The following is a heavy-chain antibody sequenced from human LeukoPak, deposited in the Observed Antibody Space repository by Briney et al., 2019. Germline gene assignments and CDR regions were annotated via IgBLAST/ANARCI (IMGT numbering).Heavy chain of an antibody. J-gene: IGHJ3*01. D-gene: IGHD6-6*01. V-gene: IGHV3-53*01. CDR2: AFSDGRT. Sequence: PGGSLRLSCAASGITVSTNYMSWVRQAPGKGLEWVSIAFSDGRTFYADSVKGRFTISRDSSKNTVFLQMNSLRAEDTAVYYCARSSYSSSSSVWGQGTMVTVSS. CDR3: ARSSYSSSSSV. CDR1: GITVSTNY.